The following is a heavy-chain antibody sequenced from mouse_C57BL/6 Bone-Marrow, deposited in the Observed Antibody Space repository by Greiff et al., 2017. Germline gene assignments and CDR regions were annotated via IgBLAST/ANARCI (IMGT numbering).Heavy chain of an antibody. J-gene: IGHJ4*01. Sequence: VQLQQSGPGLVQPSQSLSITCPVSGFSLTSYGVHWVRQSPGKGLEWLGVIWRGGSTDYNAAFMSRLSITKDNSKSHVFFKMNSLQADDTAIYYCAKREGYYYAMDYWGQGTSVTVSS. CDR1: GFSLTSYG. CDR3: AKREGYYYAMDY. CDR2: IWRGGST. V-gene: IGHV2-5*01.